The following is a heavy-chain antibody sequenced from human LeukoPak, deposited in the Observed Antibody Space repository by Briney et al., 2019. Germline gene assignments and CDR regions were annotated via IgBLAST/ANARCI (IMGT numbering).Heavy chain of an antibody. CDR2: ISSSSSTI. J-gene: IGHJ3*02. D-gene: IGHD6-13*01. CDR3: ARVYRQQLVQGDAFDI. CDR1: GFTFSSYS. Sequence: GGSLRLSCAASGFTFSSYSMNWVRQAPGEGLEWVSYISSSSSTIYYADSVKGRFTISRDNAKNSLYLQMNSLRAEDTAVYYCARVYRQQLVQGDAFDIWGQGTMVTVSS. V-gene: IGHV3-48*01.